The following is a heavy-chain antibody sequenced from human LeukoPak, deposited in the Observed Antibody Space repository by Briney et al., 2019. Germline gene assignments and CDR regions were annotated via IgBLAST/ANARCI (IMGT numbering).Heavy chain of an antibody. CDR2: IGGTGGNI. Sequence: GGSLRLSCAASGLSFSNYAMYWVRQAPGKGLEWVSAIGGTGGNIFYTDSVKGRFTISRDNSKNTLYLHMNSLRAEDTAIYYCARDLAWGAFDYWGQGTLVTVSS. J-gene: IGHJ4*02. V-gene: IGHV3-23*01. CDR1: GLSFSNYA. D-gene: IGHD3-16*01. CDR3: ARDLAWGAFDY.